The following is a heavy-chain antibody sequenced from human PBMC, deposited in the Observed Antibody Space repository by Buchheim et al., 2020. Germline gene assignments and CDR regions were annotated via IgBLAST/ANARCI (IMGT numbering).Heavy chain of an antibody. J-gene: IGHJ4*01. D-gene: IGHD6-19*01. Sequence: EVQFLESGGGLVQPGGSLRLSCVVSGFPFINYAVSWVRQAPGKRPEWVSTISGGSPNIYYADSGKGRFTISRDNSENPLYLQMSSLRAEDTAVYYCAKNGSAPPLFEYWGQGTL. CDR2: ISGGSPNI. CDR1: GFPFINYA. V-gene: IGHV3-23*01. CDR3: AKNGSAPPLFEY.